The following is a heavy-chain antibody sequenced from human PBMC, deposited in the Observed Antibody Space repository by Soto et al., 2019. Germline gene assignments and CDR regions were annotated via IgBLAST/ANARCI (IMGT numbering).Heavy chain of an antibody. CDR1: GDSISSSGYY. V-gene: IGHV4-39*01. D-gene: IGHD5-12*01. CDR2: IYYSGST. CDR3: ARHVSVSGFAYYFDQ. Sequence: QLHMQESGPGPVKPSETLSLTCTVSGDSISSSGYYWAWIRQPPGKGLEWIGNIYYSGSTYYNPSLKSRVAFSVDTSKNQFSLKVNSVTAADTAVYYCARHVSVSGFAYYFDQWGQGTLVTVSS. J-gene: IGHJ4*02.